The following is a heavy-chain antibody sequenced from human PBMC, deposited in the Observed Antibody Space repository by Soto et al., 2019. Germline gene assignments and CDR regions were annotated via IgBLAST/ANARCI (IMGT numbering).Heavy chain of an antibody. D-gene: IGHD5-18*01. J-gene: IGHJ4*02. CDR2: INAGNGST. V-gene: IGHV1-3*01. CDR1: GYTFTSYA. CDR3: ARDKLDTAMVPFGFDY. Sequence: VKVSCKASGYTFTSYAMHWVRQAPGQRLEWMGWINAGNGSTSYAQKFQGRVTMTRDTSTSTVYMELSSLRSEDTAVYYCARDKLDTAMVPFGFDYWGQGTLVTVSS.